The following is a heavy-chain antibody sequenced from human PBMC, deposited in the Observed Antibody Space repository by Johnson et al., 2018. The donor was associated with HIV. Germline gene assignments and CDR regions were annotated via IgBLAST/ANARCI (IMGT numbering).Heavy chain of an antibody. CDR3: ARGIQPDAFDI. CDR2: IKSKTHGETT. CDR1: GFTFSNAW. J-gene: IGHJ3*02. V-gene: IGHV3-15*01. D-gene: IGHD2-2*01. Sequence: VQLVESGGGLVKPGGSLRLSCAASGFTFSNAWMHWVRQAPGKGLEWVGRIKSKTHGETTDYAAPVKGRFSISRDNSKNTLYVQMNSLRAEDTAVYYCARGIQPDAFDIWGQGTMVTVSS.